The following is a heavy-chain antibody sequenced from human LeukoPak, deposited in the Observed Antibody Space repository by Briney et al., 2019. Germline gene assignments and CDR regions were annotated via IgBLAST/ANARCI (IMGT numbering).Heavy chain of an antibody. CDR1: SGPISSSNW. V-gene: IGHV4-4*02. Sequence: SGTLSLTCAVSSGPISSSNWWTWVRQPPGKGLEWIGEIYHSGSTNYNPSLKSRVTISVDKSKNQFSLKLSSVTAADTAVYYCARDTVTFPRTFDIWGQGTMVTVSS. CDR3: ARDTVTFPRTFDI. J-gene: IGHJ3*02. CDR2: IYHSGST. D-gene: IGHD4-17*01.